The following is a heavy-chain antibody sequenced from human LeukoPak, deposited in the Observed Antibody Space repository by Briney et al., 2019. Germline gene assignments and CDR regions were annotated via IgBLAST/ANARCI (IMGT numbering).Heavy chain of an antibody. J-gene: IGHJ4*02. CDR3: AKSEEYYDILTGYYFDY. D-gene: IGHD3-9*01. CDR1: GFTFSSYA. V-gene: IGHV3-23*01. CDR2: ISGSGGST. Sequence: GGSLRLSCAASGFTFSSYAMSWVRLAPGKGLEWVSAISGSGGSTYYADSVKGRFTISRDNSKNTLYLQMNSMRAEDTAVYYCAKSEEYYDILTGYYFDYWGQGTLATVSS.